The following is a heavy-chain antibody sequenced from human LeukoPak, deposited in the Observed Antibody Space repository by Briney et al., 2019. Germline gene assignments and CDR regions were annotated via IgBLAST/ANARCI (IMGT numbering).Heavy chain of an antibody. CDR1: GGTFSSYA. CDR2: IIPILGIA. CDR3: AREKDVVVVAATTYYFDY. J-gene: IGHJ4*02. D-gene: IGHD2-15*01. V-gene: IGHV1-69*04. Sequence: GASVKVSCKASGGTFSSYAISWVRQAPGRGLEWMGRIIPILGIANYAQKFQGRVTITADKSTSTAYMELSSLRSEDTAVYYCAREKDVVVVAATTYYFDYWGQGTLVTVSS.